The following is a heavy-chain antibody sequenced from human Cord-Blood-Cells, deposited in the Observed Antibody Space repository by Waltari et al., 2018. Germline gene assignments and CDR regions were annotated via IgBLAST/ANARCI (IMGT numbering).Heavy chain of an antibody. CDR3: ASITSAAGLWYFDL. CDR1: GGSISSSSYY. Sequence: QLQLQESGPGLVKPSETLSLTCTVSGGSISSSSYYWGWIRQPPGKGLEWIGSIYYSGSTYSNPSLKGRVTISVDTSKNQFSLKLSSVTAADTAVYYCASITSAAGLWYFDLWGRGTLVTVSS. V-gene: IGHV4-39*01. J-gene: IGHJ2*01. CDR2: IYYSGST. D-gene: IGHD6-13*01.